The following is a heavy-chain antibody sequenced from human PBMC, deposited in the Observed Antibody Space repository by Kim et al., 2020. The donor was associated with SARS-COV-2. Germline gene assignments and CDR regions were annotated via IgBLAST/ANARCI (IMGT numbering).Heavy chain of an antibody. Sequence: SQTLSLTCAISGDSVSSNSATWNWIRQSPSRSLEWLGRTFYRSKWSTDYALSVRSRITINSDASKNQFSLQLNSVTPEDTAVYYCARRWSLSGSFASWGQ. V-gene: IGHV6-1*01. CDR1: GDSVSSNSAT. D-gene: IGHD1-1*01. J-gene: IGHJ4*02. CDR2: TFYRSKWST. CDR3: ARRWSLSGSFAS.